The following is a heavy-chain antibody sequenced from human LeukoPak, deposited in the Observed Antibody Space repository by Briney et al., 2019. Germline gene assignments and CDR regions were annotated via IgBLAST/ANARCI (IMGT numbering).Heavy chain of an antibody. Sequence: SETLSLTCAVSGGSISSSNWWSWVRQPPGKGLEWIGEIYHSGSTNYNPSLKSRVTISVDKSKNQFSLKLSSVTAADTAVYYCASTPGSSASRGFDIWGQGTMVTVSS. CDR2: IYHSGST. CDR3: ASTPGSSASRGFDI. J-gene: IGHJ3*02. CDR1: GGSISSSNW. D-gene: IGHD3-10*01. V-gene: IGHV4-4*02.